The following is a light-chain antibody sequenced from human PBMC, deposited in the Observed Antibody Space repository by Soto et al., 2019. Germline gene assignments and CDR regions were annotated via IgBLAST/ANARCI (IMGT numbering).Light chain of an antibody. CDR2: DAS. CDR1: QSIVRW. CDR3: QQYNSYSRT. J-gene: IGKJ1*01. V-gene: IGKV1-5*01. Sequence: DIQMTQSPSTLSASVGDRVTITCRASQSIVRWLAWYQQKPGKAPKLLIYDASSLESGVPSRFSGSGSGTEFTLTTSSLQPDDFATYYCQQYNSYSRTFGQGTKVDIK.